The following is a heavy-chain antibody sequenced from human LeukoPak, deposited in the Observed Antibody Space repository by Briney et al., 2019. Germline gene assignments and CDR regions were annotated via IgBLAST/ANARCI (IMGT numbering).Heavy chain of an antibody. CDR1: GGSISSYY. V-gene: IGHV4-34*01. J-gene: IGHJ4*02. D-gene: IGHD3-3*01. CDR3: ARRGVVFGVVKFDY. Sequence: PSETLSLTCTVSGGSISSYYWSWIRQPPGKGLEWIGEINHSGSTNYNPSLKSRVTISVDTSKNQFSLKLSSVTAADTAVYYCARRGVVFGVVKFDYWGQGTLVTVSS. CDR2: INHSGST.